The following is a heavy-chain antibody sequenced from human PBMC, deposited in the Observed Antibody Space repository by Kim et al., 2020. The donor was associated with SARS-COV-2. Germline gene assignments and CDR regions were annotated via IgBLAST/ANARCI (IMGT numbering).Heavy chain of an antibody. D-gene: IGHD4-4*01. CDR2: IYYSGST. J-gene: IGHJ6*02. Sequence: SETLSLTCTVSGGSISSSSYYWGWIRQPPGKGLEWIGSIYYSGSTYYNPSLKSRVTISVDTSKNQFSLKLSSVTAADTAVYYCASRGHDYKSAKTTYYYYYGMDVWGQGTTVTVSS. CDR3: ASRGHDYKSAKTTYYYYYGMDV. CDR1: GGSISSSSYY. V-gene: IGHV4-39*01.